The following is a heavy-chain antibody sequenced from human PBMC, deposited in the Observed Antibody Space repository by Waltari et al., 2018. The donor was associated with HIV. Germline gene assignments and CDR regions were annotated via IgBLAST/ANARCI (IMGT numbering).Heavy chain of an antibody. J-gene: IGHJ4*02. D-gene: IGHD3-3*01. CDR2: ISGGGDRK. V-gene: IGHV3-23*01. CDR1: GFSFRSFA. Sequence: EMQLSESGGGLVRPGESLRLSCAASGFSFRSFAISWVRQAPGKEMEWLSGISGGGDRKHNGDSVKGRFMIARDNSKNTVFLEISSLRAEDTALYYCVRSPREGRFVEYLLYFDFWGPGTPVTVSS. CDR3: VRSPREGRFVEYLLYFDF.